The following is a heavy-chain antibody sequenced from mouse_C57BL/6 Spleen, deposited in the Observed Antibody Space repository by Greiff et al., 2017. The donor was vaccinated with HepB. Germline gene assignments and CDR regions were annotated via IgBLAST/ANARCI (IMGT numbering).Heavy chain of an antibody. CDR3: ARATLPSYYYGSSYALDY. CDR2: INPSSGYT. CDR1: GYTFTSYT. D-gene: IGHD1-1*01. Sequence: VKLMESGAELARPGASVKMSCKASGYTFTSYTMHWVKQRPGQGLEWIGYINPSSGYTKYNQKFKDKATLTADKSSSTAYMQLSSLTSEDSAVYYCARATLPSYYYGSSYALDYWGQGTTLTVSS. V-gene: IGHV1-4*01. J-gene: IGHJ2*01.